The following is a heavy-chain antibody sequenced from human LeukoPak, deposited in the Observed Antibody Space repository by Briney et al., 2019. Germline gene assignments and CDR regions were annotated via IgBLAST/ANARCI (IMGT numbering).Heavy chain of an antibody. CDR1: GYTFTGYY. D-gene: IGHD3-3*01. J-gene: IGHJ6*03. CDR3: ARTNGERITIFGVVTSYYYYMDV. Sequence: ASVKVSCKASGYTFTGYYMHWVRQAPGQGLEWMGWINPNSGGTNYAQKFQGRVTTTRDTSISTAYMELSRLRSDDTAVYYCARTNGERITIFGVVTSYYYYMDVWGKGTTVTVSS. V-gene: IGHV1-2*02. CDR2: INPNSGGT.